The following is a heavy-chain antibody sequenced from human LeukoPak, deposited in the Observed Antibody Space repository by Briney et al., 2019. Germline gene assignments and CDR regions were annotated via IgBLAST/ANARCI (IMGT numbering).Heavy chain of an antibody. CDR3: ARGFSSGWYSYYYYYMDV. D-gene: IGHD6-19*01. CDR2: MNPNSGNT. CDR1: GYTLTSYD. V-gene: IGHV1-8*01. J-gene: IGHJ6*03. Sequence: ASVKVSCKASGYTLTSYDINWVRQATGQGLEWMGWMNPNSGNTGYAQKFQGRVTMTRNTSISTAYMELSSLRSEDTAVYYCARGFSSGWYSYYYYYMDVWGKGTTVTISS.